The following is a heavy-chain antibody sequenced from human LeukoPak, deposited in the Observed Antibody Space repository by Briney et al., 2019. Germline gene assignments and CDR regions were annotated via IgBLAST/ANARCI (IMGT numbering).Heavy chain of an antibody. CDR2: IKADGSEK. Sequence: GGPLRLSCAASEFTFSTFWMSWVRQAPGKGLEWVANIKADGSEKHYVDSVEGRFSISRDNARSSLYLQMNSLRAEDTAVYYCVRDSDYQRNSGGLYAHYDALDIWGHGTMVTVSS. CDR1: EFTFSTFW. V-gene: IGHV3-7*01. J-gene: IGHJ3*02. D-gene: IGHD2-21*01. CDR3: VRDSDYQRNSGGLYAHYDALDI.